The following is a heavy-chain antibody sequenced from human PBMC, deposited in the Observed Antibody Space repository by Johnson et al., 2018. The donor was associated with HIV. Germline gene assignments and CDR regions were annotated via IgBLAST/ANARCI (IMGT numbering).Heavy chain of an antibody. Sequence: QVQLVESGGGVVQPARSLRLSCAASGFTFNSYAMHWVRQAPGKGLEWVTLISYDGSNTYYADSVKGRFTISRDNSKNTLYLQMSSLRPEDTALYYCARENTPWGADYVGYGLDVWGQGTMVAVSS. CDR1: GFTFNSYA. V-gene: IGHV3-30*04. J-gene: IGHJ3*01. CDR3: ARENTPWGADYVGYGLDV. CDR2: ISYDGSNT. D-gene: IGHD5-18*01.